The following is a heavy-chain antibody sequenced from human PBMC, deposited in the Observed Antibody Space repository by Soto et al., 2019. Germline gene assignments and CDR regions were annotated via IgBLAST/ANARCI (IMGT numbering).Heavy chain of an antibody. Sequence: PSETLSLTCAVSGGSVSSAGHSLSWIRQPPGEGLQWIGYIHQNGDTYYNPSLQGRVTISLDRTKNEFSLKLTSVTAADTAVYFCAAGGVFKTWIDPWGKGRXVTVSS. J-gene: IGHJ5*02. V-gene: IGHV4-30-2*01. CDR2: IHQNGDT. D-gene: IGHD3-16*01. CDR1: GGSVSSAGHS. CDR3: AAGGVFKTWIDP.